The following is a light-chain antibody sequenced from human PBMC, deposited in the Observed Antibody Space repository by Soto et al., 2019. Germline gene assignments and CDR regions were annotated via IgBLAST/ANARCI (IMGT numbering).Light chain of an antibody. CDR1: SSDVGGYNY. J-gene: IGLJ1*01. Sequence: QSALTQPASVSGSPGQSITISCTGTSSDVGGYNYVSWYQQHPGKAPKLMIYDVSNRPSGVSNRFSGSKSGNTASLTLSGLQAEDEADDYCSSYSSGSSHHYVFGTGTKLTVL. V-gene: IGLV2-14*01. CDR3: SSYSSGSSHHYV. CDR2: DVS.